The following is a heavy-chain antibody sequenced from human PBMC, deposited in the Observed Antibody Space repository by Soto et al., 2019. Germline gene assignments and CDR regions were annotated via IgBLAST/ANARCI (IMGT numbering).Heavy chain of an antibody. J-gene: IGHJ5*02. D-gene: IGHD3-10*01. CDR3: ARGPSATVRGVFTA. V-gene: IGHV4-34*01. Sequence: SETLSLTCAVYGGSFSGYYWSWIRQPPGKGPEWIGEIDHGGSTTYKPSLKSRVTISEDTSKNQFSLKLTSVTAADTAVYYCARGPSATVRGVFTAWGQGTLVTVSS. CDR1: GGSFSGYY. CDR2: IDHGGST.